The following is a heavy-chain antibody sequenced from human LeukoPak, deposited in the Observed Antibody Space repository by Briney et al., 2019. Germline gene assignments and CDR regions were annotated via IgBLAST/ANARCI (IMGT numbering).Heavy chain of an antibody. CDR1: GGSFSGYY. CDR2: INHSGST. D-gene: IGHD3-22*01. V-gene: IGHV4-34*01. Sequence: SETLSLTCGVYGGSFSGYYWSWIRQPPGKGLEWIGEINHSGSTNYNPSLKSRVTISVDTSKNQFSLKLSSVTAADTAVYYCARGRVVVIKFFNWFDPWGQGTLVTVSS. CDR3: ARGRVVVIKFFNWFDP. J-gene: IGHJ5*02.